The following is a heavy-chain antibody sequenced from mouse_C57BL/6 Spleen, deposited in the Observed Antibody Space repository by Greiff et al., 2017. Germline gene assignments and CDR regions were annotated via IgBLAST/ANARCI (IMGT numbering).Heavy chain of an antibody. CDR1: GYTFTSYW. J-gene: IGHJ3*01. D-gene: IGHD2-3*01. Sequence: VQLQQPGAELVRPGSSVKLSCKASGYTFTSYWMHWVKQRPIQGLEWIGNIDPSDSETHYNQKFKDKATLTVDKSSSTAYMQLSSLTSEDSAVYYCARRDGYSIAYWGQGTLVTVSA. V-gene: IGHV1-52*01. CDR2: IDPSDSET. CDR3: ARRDGYSIAY.